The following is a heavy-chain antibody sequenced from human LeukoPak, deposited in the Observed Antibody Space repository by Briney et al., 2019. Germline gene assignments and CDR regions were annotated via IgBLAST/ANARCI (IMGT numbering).Heavy chain of an antibody. CDR3: ARDLSGYCGGDCPGY. D-gene: IGHD2-21*02. J-gene: IGHJ4*02. CDR2: INPSGGST. Sequence: ASVKVSCKASGYTFTSYYMHWVRQAPGQGLEWMGIINPSGGSTSYAQKFQGRVTMTRDTSTSTVYMELSSLRSEDTAVYYCARDLSGYCGGDCPGYWGQGTLVTVSS. CDR1: GYTFTSYY. V-gene: IGHV1-46*01.